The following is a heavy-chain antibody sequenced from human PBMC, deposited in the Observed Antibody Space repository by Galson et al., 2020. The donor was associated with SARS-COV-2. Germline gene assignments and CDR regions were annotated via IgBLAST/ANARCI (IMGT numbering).Heavy chain of an antibody. CDR2: ISWNSGSI. CDR3: ASGPPLGSGSYYPIDYYFDY. Sequence: GGSLRLSCAASGFTFDDYAMHWVRQAPGKGLEWVSGISWNSGSIGYADSVKGRFTISRDNAKNSLYLQMNSLRAEDTALYYCASGPPLGSGSYYPIDYYFDYWGQGTLVTVSS. CDR1: GFTFDDYA. D-gene: IGHD3-10*01. J-gene: IGHJ4*02. V-gene: IGHV3-9*01.